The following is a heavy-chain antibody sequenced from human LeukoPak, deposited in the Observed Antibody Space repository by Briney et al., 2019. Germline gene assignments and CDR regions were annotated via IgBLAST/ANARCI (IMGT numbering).Heavy chain of an antibody. CDR2: ISAYNGNT. D-gene: IGHD3-10*01. CDR3: ARKVTMVRGIISSKTQSYYGMDV. J-gene: IGHJ6*02. Sequence: VASVKVSCKASGYTFTSYGISWVRQAPGQGLEWMGWISAYNGNTNYAQKLQGRVTTTTDTSASTAYMELRSLRSDDTAVYYCARKVTMVRGIISSKTQSYYGMDVWGQGTTVTVSS. CDR1: GYTFTSYG. V-gene: IGHV1-18*01.